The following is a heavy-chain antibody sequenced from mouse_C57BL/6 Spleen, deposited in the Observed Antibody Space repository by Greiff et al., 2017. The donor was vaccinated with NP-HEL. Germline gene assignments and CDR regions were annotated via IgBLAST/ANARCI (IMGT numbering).Heavy chain of an antibody. CDR2: ISDGGSYT. D-gene: IGHD1-1*01. V-gene: IGHV5-4*01. CDR1: GFTFSSYA. J-gene: IGHJ2*01. Sequence: DVMLVESGGGLVKPGGSLKLSCAASGFTFSSYAMSWVRQTPEKRLEWVATISDGGSYTYYPDNVKGRFTISRDNAKNNLYLQMSHLKSEDTAMYYCARDDYYGSSPYYFDYWGQGTTLTVSS. CDR3: ARDDYYGSSPYYFDY.